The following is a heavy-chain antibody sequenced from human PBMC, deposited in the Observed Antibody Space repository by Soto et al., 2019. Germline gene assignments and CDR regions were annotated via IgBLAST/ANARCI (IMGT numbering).Heavy chain of an antibody. J-gene: IGHJ4*02. V-gene: IGHV3-23*01. CDR3: AKGGRGWYPFDY. Sequence: EVQLLESGGDLVQPGGSLRLSCTASAFTFRNYAMTWVRQAPGKSLEWISSISGGGLNTHYADSVKGRFTVSRDDSKSTLYLQKANLTAGEPAVYCCAKGGRGWYPFDYWGQGTLVTVSS. CDR1: AFTFRNYA. D-gene: IGHD6-19*01. CDR2: ISGGGLNT.